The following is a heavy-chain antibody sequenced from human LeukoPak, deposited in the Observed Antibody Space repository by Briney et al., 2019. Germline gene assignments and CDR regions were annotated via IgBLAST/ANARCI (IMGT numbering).Heavy chain of an antibody. Sequence: GGSLRLSCAASGLTFSSYTMNWVRQAPGKGLEWVSYIRSSSGYIYYADSVRGRFTISRDNAKKSLYLQMNSLRAEGTAVYYCATDRDTSGYYFDAFDIWGQGTMVTVSS. CDR3: ATDRDTSGYYFDAFDI. CDR2: IRSSSGYI. CDR1: GLTFSSYT. D-gene: IGHD3-22*01. J-gene: IGHJ3*02. V-gene: IGHV3-21*01.